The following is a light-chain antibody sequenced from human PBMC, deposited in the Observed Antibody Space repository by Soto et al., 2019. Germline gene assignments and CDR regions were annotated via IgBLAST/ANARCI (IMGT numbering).Light chain of an antibody. CDR2: GAT. J-gene: IGKJ1*01. Sequence: EIVMTQSPATLSVSPGERVDLSCRASQSVNSDLAWYQQKPGQAPRLLIYGATTRATGIPARFSGSGSGTEFSLTISSLQSEDFAVYYCQQYGSSPPRTFGQGTKVDIK. V-gene: IGKV3D-15*01. CDR1: QSVNSD. CDR3: QQYGSSPPRT.